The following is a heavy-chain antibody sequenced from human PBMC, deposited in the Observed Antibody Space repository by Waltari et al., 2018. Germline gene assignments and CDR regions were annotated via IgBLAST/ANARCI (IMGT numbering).Heavy chain of an antibody. D-gene: IGHD6-13*01. J-gene: IGHJ4*02. V-gene: IGHV4-30-2*01. CDR1: GGSISSGGYS. CDR2: IYHSGST. Sequence: QLQLQESGSGLVKPSQTLSLTCAVSGGSISSGGYSWSWIRQPPGKGLEWIGYIYHSGSTYYNPSLKSRVTISVDRSKNQFSLKLGSVTAADTAVYYWARAGQGCSSSCFDYWGQGTLVTVSS. CDR3: ARAGQGCSSSCFDY.